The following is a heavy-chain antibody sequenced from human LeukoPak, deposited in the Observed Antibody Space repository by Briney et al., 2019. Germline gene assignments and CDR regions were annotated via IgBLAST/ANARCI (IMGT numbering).Heavy chain of an antibody. CDR2: ISSNGGST. CDR3: ARGKWLRPYDY. D-gene: IGHD5-12*01. J-gene: IGHJ4*02. V-gene: IGHV3-64*01. Sequence: PGGSLRLSCAASGFTFSSYAMHWVRQAPGKGLKYVSAISSNGGSTYYANSVKGRFTISRDNSKNTLYLQMGSLRAEDMAVYYCARGKWLRPYDYWGQGTLVTVSS. CDR1: GFTFSSYA.